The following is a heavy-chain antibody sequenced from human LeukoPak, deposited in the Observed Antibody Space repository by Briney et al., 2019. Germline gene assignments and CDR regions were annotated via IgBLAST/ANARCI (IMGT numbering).Heavy chain of an antibody. D-gene: IGHD5-12*01. V-gene: IGHV3-30*02. CDR2: IRYDGSSK. Sequence: GGSLRLSCAASGFTFNSYGMHWVRQAPGKGLEWVAFIRYDGSSKYYEDSMKGRFTISRDNAKNSLYLQMNSLRAEDMALYYCAKDTRYSGYDSYFDYWGQGTLVTVSS. CDR3: AKDTRYSGYDSYFDY. J-gene: IGHJ4*02. CDR1: GFTFNSYG.